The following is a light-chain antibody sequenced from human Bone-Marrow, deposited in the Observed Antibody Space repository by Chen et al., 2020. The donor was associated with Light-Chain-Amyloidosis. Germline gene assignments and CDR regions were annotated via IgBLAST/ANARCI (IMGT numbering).Light chain of an antibody. Sequence: QSALTPPAPVSGSPGQSITLSCTGTSSDVGGDNHVSWYQQHPDKAPKLMIYEVTNRPSWVPDRFSGSKSDNSASLTISGLQTEDEADYFCSSYTITNTLVFGSGTRVTVL. CDR3: SSYTITNTLV. V-gene: IGLV2-14*01. CDR2: EVT. J-gene: IGLJ1*01. CDR1: SSDVGGDNH.